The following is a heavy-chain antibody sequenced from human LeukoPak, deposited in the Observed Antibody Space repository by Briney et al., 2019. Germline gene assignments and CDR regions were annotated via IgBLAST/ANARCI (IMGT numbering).Heavy chain of an antibody. Sequence: SETLSLTCTVSGGSISSSSCYWGWIRQPPGKGLEWIGSIYYSGSTYYNPSLKSRVTISVDTSKNQFSLKLSSVTAADTAVYYCARRGTRIAAAAGDYWGQGTLVTVSS. V-gene: IGHV4-39*01. CDR3: ARRGTRIAAAAGDY. J-gene: IGHJ4*02. CDR1: GGSISSSSCY. CDR2: IYYSGST. D-gene: IGHD6-13*01.